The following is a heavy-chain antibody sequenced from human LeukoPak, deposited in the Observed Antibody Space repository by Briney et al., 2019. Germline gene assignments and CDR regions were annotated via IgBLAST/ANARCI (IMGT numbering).Heavy chain of an antibody. D-gene: IGHD3-9*01. CDR2: IYYSGST. J-gene: IGHJ3*02. V-gene: IGHV4-59*08. Sequence: PSETLSLTCTVSGGSISSYYWSWIRQPPGKGLEWIGYIYYSGSTNYNPPLKSRVTISVDTSKNQFSLKLSSVTAADTAVYYCARHQSINYDILTGYYVPFDAFDIWGQGTMVTVSS. CDR3: ARHQSINYDILTGYYVPFDAFDI. CDR1: GGSISSYY.